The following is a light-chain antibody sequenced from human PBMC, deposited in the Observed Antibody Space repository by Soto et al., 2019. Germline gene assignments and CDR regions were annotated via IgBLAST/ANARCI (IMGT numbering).Light chain of an antibody. Sequence: QSALTQPASVSGSPGQSITISCTGTSSDVGTYNYVSWYQQHADKAPKLVIYEVSNRPSGVSNRFSGSKSGNTASLTISGLQAEDEADYYCSSYTSSSTLVVFGGGTKLTVL. CDR3: SSYTSSSTLVV. J-gene: IGLJ2*01. CDR2: EVS. V-gene: IGLV2-14*01. CDR1: SSDVGTYNY.